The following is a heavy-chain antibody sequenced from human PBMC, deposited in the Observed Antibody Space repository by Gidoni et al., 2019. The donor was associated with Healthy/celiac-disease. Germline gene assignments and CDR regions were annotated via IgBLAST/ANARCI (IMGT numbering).Heavy chain of an antibody. CDR2: IYYSGST. J-gene: IGHJ6*03. V-gene: IGHV4-39*01. CDR3: ARVETYGGYDLYYYYMDV. CDR1: GGSISSSSYY. Sequence: QLQLQESGPGLVKPSETLSLTCTVSGGSISSSSYYWGWIRQPPGKGLEWIGSIYYSGSTYYNPSLKSRVTISVDTSKNQFSLKLSSVTAADTAVYYCARVETYGGYDLYYYYMDVWGKGTTVTVSS. D-gene: IGHD5-12*01.